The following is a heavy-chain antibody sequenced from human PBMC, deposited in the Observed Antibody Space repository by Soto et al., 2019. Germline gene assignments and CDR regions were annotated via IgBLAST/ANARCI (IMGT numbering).Heavy chain of an antibody. J-gene: IGHJ1*01. CDR2: IKSDGSGT. D-gene: IGHD2-8*01. Sequence: EVQLVESGGGLVQPGESLTLSCAASGFPFSSYWMHWVRQAPGKGLVWVSRIKSDGSGTYYADSVQDRFTISRDNARNTTCMQMNSLRVEHTARYFCPTADGDRCDGNGNLVRHWGQGTLCTVAA. CDR1: GFPFSSYW. V-gene: IGHV3-74*01. CDR3: PTADGDRCDGNGNLVRH.